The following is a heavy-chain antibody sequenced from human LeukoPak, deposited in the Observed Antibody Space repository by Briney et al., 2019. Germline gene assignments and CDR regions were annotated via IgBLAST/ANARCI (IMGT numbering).Heavy chain of an antibody. Sequence: ASAKVSCKASGYTFTGYYMHWVRQAPGQGLEWMGWINPNSGATTYAQKFQDRVTMTRDASISTAYMDLSRLRSDDTAVYYCAREVSPWGSSFDYWGQGTLVTVSS. CDR1: GYTFTGYY. V-gene: IGHV1-2*02. D-gene: IGHD6-6*01. J-gene: IGHJ4*02. CDR3: AREVSPWGSSFDY. CDR2: INPNSGAT.